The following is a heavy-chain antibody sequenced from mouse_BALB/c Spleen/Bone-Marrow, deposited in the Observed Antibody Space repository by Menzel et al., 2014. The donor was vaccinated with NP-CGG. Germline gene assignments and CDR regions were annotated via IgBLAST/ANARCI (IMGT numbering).Heavy chain of an antibody. D-gene: IGHD1-1*01. CDR2: IRLKSNNYAA. CDR1: GFTFSNYW. Sequence: EVKVVESGGGLVQPGGSMKLSCVASGFTFSNYWMNWVRQSPEKGLEWVAEIRLKSNNYAAHYAESVKGRFTISRDDSKSSVYLQMNNLRAGDTGIYYCTRHYYGSSFDYWGQGTTLTVSS. J-gene: IGHJ2*01. V-gene: IGHV6-6*02. CDR3: TRHYYGSSFDY.